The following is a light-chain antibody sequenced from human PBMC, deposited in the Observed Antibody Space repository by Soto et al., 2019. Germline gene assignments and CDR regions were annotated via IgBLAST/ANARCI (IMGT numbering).Light chain of an antibody. CDR3: SSYTSNSSYV. V-gene: IGLV2-14*01. J-gene: IGLJ1*01. CDR2: AVS. CDR1: SREVCLYDY. Sequence: QSALTPPASVSGAPGQSITIPCTGTSREVCLYDYVSWYQQHPGKAPQLMIYAVSNRPSGVSNRSSASKSGNTASLFISGLQAEDEADYYCSSYTSNSSYVFGSGTKVTVL.